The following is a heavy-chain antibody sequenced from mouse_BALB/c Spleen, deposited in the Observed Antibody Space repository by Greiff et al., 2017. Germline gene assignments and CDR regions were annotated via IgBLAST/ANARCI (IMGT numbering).Heavy chain of an antibody. J-gene: IGHJ4*01. CDR1: GYTFSSYW. CDR3: ARKDYAMDY. V-gene: IGHV1-9*01. CDR2: ILPGSGNT. Sequence: QVQLQQSGAELMKPGASVKISCKATGYTFSSYWIEWVKQRPGHGLEWIGEILPGSGNTNYNEKFKGKATFTADTSSNTAYMQLSSLTSEDSAVYYSARKDYAMDYWGQGTSVTVSS.